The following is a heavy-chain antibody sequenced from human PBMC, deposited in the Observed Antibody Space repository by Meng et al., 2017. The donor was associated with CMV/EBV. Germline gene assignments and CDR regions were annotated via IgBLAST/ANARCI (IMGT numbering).Heavy chain of an antibody. Sequence: QVQLHQWGGGLLKPSATLSLTCAGYGGSFSGYYWSWIRQPPGKGLEWIGEINHSGSTNYNPSLKSRVTISVDTSKNQFSLKLSSVTAADTAVYYCARGGNWFDPWGQGTLVTVSS. CDR1: GGSFSGYY. V-gene: IGHV4-34*01. CDR2: INHSGST. CDR3: ARGGNWFDP. J-gene: IGHJ5*02.